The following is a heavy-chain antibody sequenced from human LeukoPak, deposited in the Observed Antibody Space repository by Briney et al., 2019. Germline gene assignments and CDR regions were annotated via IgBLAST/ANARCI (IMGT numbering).Heavy chain of an antibody. V-gene: IGHV4-61*01. J-gene: IGHJ4*02. D-gene: IGHD3-9*01. CDR1: GGSVTSGSYY. CDR2: IFYTGST. CDR3: AAVLTAYSSIDY. Sequence: SETLSLTCTVSGGSVTSGSYYWSWTRQPPGKGLEWIGCIFYTGSTNYNPSLKSRVTISVDTSKNQFSLKLSSVTAADTALYYCAAVLTAYSSIDYWGQGILVTVSS.